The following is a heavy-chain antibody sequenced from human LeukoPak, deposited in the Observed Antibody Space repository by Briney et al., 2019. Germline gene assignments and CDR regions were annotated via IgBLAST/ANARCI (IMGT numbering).Heavy chain of an antibody. D-gene: IGHD3-22*01. CDR2: IIPIFGTA. V-gene: IGHV1-69*05. CDR1: GGTFSSYA. Sequence: VASVKVSCKASGGTFSSYAISWVRQAPGQGLEWMGGIIPIFGTANYAQKFQGRVTITTDESTSTAYMELSSLRSEDTAVYYCARDRSAYYYDSSGYSAFDYWGQGTLVTVSS. J-gene: IGHJ4*02. CDR3: ARDRSAYYYDSSGYSAFDY.